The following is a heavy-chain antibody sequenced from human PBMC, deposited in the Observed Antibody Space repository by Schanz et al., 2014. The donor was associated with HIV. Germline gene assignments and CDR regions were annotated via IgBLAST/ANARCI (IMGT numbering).Heavy chain of an antibody. CDR3: ARDGGEV. J-gene: IGHJ6*02. D-gene: IGHD3-16*01. CDR2: IKEDGSEK. CDR1: GFTFDSFG. Sequence: VQLAESGGGVVRPGRSLRLSCAASGFTFDSFGMHWVRQAPGKGLEWVANIKEDGSEKYHADSVKGRFTISRDNAKNSLFLQMESLRAEDTAVYYCARDGGEVWGQGTTVTVSS. V-gene: IGHV3-7*01.